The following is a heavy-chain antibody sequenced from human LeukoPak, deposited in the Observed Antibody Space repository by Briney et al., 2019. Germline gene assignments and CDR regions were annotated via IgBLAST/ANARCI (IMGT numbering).Heavy chain of an antibody. CDR2: IKQDGSEK. CDR1: GFTFSSYG. Sequence: GGSLRLSCAASGFTFSSYGMHWVRQAPGKGLEWVANIKQDGSEKYYVDSVKGRFTISRDNAKNSLYLQMNSLRAEDTAVYYCASGYSYGYVYWGQGTLVTVSS. D-gene: IGHD5-18*01. V-gene: IGHV3-7*01. CDR3: ASGYSYGYVY. J-gene: IGHJ4*02.